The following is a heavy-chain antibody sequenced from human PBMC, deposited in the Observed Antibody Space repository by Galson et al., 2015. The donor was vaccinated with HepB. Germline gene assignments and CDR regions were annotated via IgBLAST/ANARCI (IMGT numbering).Heavy chain of an antibody. Sequence: TLSLTCTVSGGSISSGSYYWSWIRQPAGKGLEWIGRIYTSGSTNYNPSLKSQVTISVDTSKNQFSLKLSSVTAADTAVYYCARVPLAYSSSGERFDPWGQGTLVTVSS. CDR2: IYTSGST. D-gene: IGHD6-6*01. CDR3: ARVPLAYSSSGERFDP. J-gene: IGHJ5*02. V-gene: IGHV4-61*02. CDR1: GGSISSGSYY.